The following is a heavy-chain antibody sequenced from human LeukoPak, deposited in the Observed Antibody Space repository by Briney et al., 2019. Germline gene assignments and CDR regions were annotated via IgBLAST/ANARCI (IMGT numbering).Heavy chain of an antibody. D-gene: IGHD6-13*01. J-gene: IGHJ4*02. Sequence: ASVKVSCKASGYTFTSYGISWVRQAPGQGLEWMGIINPSGGSTSYAQKFQGRVTMTRDMSTSTVYMELSSLRSEDTAVYYCARGIAAAEVFEDYWGQGTLVTVSS. CDR2: INPSGGST. V-gene: IGHV1-46*01. CDR1: GYTFTSYG. CDR3: ARGIAAAEVFEDY.